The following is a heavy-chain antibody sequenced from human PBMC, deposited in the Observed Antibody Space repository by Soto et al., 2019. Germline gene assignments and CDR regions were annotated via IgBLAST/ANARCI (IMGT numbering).Heavy chain of an antibody. CDR3: AKDHEWELLKYFDD. J-gene: IGHJ4*02. Sequence: GGSLRLSCAASGFTFSSYAMSWVRQAPGKGLEWVSAISGSGGSTYYADSVKGRFTISRHNSKDTLYLQMNSLRAEDTAVYYCAKDHEWELLKYFDDWGQGTLVTVSS. V-gene: IGHV3-23*01. D-gene: IGHD1-26*01. CDR2: ISGSGGST. CDR1: GFTFSSYA.